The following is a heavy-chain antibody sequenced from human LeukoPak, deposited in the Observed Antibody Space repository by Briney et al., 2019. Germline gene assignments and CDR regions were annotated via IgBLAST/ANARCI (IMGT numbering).Heavy chain of an antibody. CDR3: ARDYYDILTGSDY. Sequence: GGSLRLSCAASGFTFSRYAMTWVRQAPGKGLEWVSAISGSGGSTYYADSVKGRFTISRDNAKNSLYLQMNSLRAEDTAVYYCARDYYDILTGSDYWGQGTLVTVSS. V-gene: IGHV3-23*01. CDR1: GFTFSRYA. J-gene: IGHJ4*02. D-gene: IGHD3-9*01. CDR2: ISGSGGST.